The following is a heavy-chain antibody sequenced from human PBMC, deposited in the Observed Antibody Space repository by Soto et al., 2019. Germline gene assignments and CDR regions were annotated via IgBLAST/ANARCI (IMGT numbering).Heavy chain of an antibody. CDR2: IYYSGST. Sequence: SETLSLTCTVSGGSISSSSYYWGWIRQPPGKGLEWIGSIYYSGSTYYNPSLKSRVTISVDTSKNQFSLKLSSVTAADTAVYYCARHVAVAGTRRGNCFDPWGQGTLVPVSS. J-gene: IGHJ5*02. CDR3: ARHVAVAGTRRGNCFDP. D-gene: IGHD6-19*01. V-gene: IGHV4-39*01. CDR1: GGSISSSSYY.